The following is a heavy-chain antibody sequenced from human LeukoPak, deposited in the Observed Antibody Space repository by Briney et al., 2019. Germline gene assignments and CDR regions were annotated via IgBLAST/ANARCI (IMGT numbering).Heavy chain of an antibody. J-gene: IGHJ6*03. D-gene: IGHD1-26*01. V-gene: IGHV4-59*01. CDR3: ARMYSGSYYDYYYYYMDV. Sequence: SETLSLTCTVSGGSISSYYWSWIRQPPGKGLEWIGYIYYSGSTNYNPSLKSRVTISVDTSKNQFSLKLSSVTAADTAVYYCARMYSGSYYDYYYYYMDVWGKGTTVTISS. CDR2: IYYSGST. CDR1: GGSISSYY.